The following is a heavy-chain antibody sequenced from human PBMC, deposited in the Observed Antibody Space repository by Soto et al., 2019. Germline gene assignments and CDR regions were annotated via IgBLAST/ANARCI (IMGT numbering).Heavy chain of an antibody. D-gene: IGHD4-17*01. J-gene: IGHJ6*03. CDR3: ARTTVTTPDYYYYMDV. V-gene: IGHV1-3*01. CDR1: GYTFTSYA. Sequence: QVQLVQSGAEVKKPGASVKVSCKASGYTFTSYAMHWVRQAPGQRLEWMGWINAGNGNTKYSQKFPGRVTITRDTSASTAYMELSSLRSEDTAVYYCARTTVTTPDYYYYMDVWGKGTTVTVSS. CDR2: INAGNGNT.